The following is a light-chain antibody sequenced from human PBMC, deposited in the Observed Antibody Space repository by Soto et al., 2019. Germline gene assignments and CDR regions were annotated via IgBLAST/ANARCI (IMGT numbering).Light chain of an antibody. V-gene: IGLV2-11*01. Sequence: QSVLTQPRSVSGSPGQSVTISCTGTSSDVGGYKSVSWYQQHPGKAPKFMIYDVSERPSGVPDRFSGSKSGNTASLTISGLQAEDEADYYCCSYAGSYSYVFGTGTQLTVL. CDR2: DVS. CDR3: CSYAGSYSYV. CDR1: SSDVGGYKS. J-gene: IGLJ1*01.